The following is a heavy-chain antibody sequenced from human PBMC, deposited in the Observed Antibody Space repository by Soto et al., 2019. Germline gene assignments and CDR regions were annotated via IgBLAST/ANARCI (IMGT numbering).Heavy chain of an antibody. CDR3: AREDDGGDREYYGLDV. J-gene: IGHJ6*02. Sequence: TVSGGSISYEYYHWTWIRQSPGKGLEWIGYIHYSGSILYNPSFKSRVTISVDTSKNQFSLQLSSVTAADTAVYFCAREDDGGDREYYGLDVWGQGTTVTVSS. D-gene: IGHD2-21*02. V-gene: IGHV4-30-4*08. CDR1: GGSISYEYYH. CDR2: IHYSGSI.